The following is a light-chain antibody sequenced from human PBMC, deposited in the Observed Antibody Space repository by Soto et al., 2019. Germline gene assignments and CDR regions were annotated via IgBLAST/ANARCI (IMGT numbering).Light chain of an antibody. Sequence: EIVLTQSPGTLSFSPGERATLSCRASQSFTSTSLAWYQQKPGQAPRLLISGASRRAAGIPDRFSGSGSGTDFTLTISRLESEDIAVYYCQQYDSSPRTFGQGTRVEIK. CDR1: QSFTSTS. CDR3: QQYDSSPRT. J-gene: IGKJ1*01. V-gene: IGKV3-20*01. CDR2: GAS.